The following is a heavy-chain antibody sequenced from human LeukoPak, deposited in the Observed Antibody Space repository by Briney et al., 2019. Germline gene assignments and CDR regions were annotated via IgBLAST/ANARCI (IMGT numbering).Heavy chain of an antibody. V-gene: IGHV3-48*01. CDR2: ISSSSSTI. CDR1: GFTFSRYG. CDR3: ARTSGSPY. Sequence: GGSLRLSCKASGFTFSRYGMHWFRQAPGKGLEWVSYISSSSSTIYYADSVKGRFTISRDNAKNSLYLQMNSLRAEDTAVYYCARTSGSPYWGQGTLVTVSS. J-gene: IGHJ4*02. D-gene: IGHD6-13*01.